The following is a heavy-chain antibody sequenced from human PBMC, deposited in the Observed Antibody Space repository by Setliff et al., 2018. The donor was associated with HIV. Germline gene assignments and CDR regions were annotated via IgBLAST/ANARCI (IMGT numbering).Heavy chain of an antibody. V-gene: IGHV5-51*01. D-gene: IGHD7-27*01. CDR2: IYPGDSGT. CDR1: GYSFTSYW. CDR3: ARKTGGHAFDI. J-gene: IGHJ3*02. Sequence: GESLKISCKGSGYSFTSYWTGWVRQMPGKGLEWMGIIYPGDSGTRYSPSLQGQVTISADKSISTAYLQWSSLRASDTAMYYCARKTGGHAFDIWGQGTMVTVSS.